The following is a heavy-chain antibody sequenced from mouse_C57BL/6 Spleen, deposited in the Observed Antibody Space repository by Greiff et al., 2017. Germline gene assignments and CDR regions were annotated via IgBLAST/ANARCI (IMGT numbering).Heavy chain of an antibody. Sequence: VQLQQSGPELVKPGASVKISCKASGYAFSSSWMNWVKQRPGKGLEWIGRIYPGDGDTNYNGKFKGKATLTADKSSSTAYMQLSSLTSEDSAVYFCARGGYESSFAYWGQGTLVTVSA. CDR3: ARGGYESSFAY. CDR2: IYPGDGDT. D-gene: IGHD2-3*01. V-gene: IGHV1-82*01. CDR1: GYAFSSSW. J-gene: IGHJ3*01.